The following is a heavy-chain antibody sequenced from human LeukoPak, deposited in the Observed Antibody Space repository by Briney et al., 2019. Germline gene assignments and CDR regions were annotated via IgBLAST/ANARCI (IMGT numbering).Heavy chain of an antibody. D-gene: IGHD2-2*01. Sequence: GGSLRLSCAASGFTFSSYSMNWVRQAPGKGLEWVSSISSSSSYIYYADSVKGRFTISRDDAKNSLYLQMNSLRAEDTAVYYCASASVVPAAMCDYWGQGTLVTVSS. CDR2: ISSSSSYI. CDR1: GFTFSSYS. J-gene: IGHJ4*02. CDR3: ASASVVPAAMCDY. V-gene: IGHV3-21*01.